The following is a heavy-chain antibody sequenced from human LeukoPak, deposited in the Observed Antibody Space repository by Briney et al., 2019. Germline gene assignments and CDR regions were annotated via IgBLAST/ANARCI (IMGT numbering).Heavy chain of an antibody. J-gene: IGHJ3*02. CDR2: IYSSGDT. CDR1: GGSISSYY. Sequence: PSETLSLTCSVSGGSISSYYWSWIRQSPGKGLGWIGAIYSSGDTFYNPSLKSRVTISVDSSKNQFSLKLSSVTAADTAVYFCARKGGILDAFDIWGQGTMFTVSS. D-gene: IGHD6-13*01. V-gene: IGHV4-59*08. CDR3: ARKGGILDAFDI.